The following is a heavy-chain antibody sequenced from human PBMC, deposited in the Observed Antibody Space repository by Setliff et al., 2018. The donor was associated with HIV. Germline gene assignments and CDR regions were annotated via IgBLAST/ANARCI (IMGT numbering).Heavy chain of an antibody. J-gene: IGHJ4*02. CDR1: GGSISSSTYY. CDR2: IFYTGST. Sequence: NPSETLSLTCSVSGGSISSSTYYWGWIRQPPGKGLEWIGDIFYTGSTYYNPSLKSRVAISIDTSKSQFSLKLTSVAAADTAVYYCARDSGGYNYGFAVGSFDYWGQGALVTVSS. V-gene: IGHV4-39*07. CDR3: ARDSGGYNYGFAVGSFDY. D-gene: IGHD5-18*01.